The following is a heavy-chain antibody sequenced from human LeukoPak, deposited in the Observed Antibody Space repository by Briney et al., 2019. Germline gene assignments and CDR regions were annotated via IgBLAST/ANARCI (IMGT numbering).Heavy chain of an antibody. Sequence: SETLSLTCAVYGGSFSGYYWSWIRQPPGKGLEWIGEIYHSGSTNYNPSLKSRVTISVDKSKNQFSLKLSSVTAADTAVYYCARADGYNFGTSRAFGYWGQGTLVTVSS. CDR3: ARADGYNFGTSRAFGY. CDR2: IYHSGST. D-gene: IGHD5-24*01. CDR1: GGSFSGYY. V-gene: IGHV4-34*01. J-gene: IGHJ4*02.